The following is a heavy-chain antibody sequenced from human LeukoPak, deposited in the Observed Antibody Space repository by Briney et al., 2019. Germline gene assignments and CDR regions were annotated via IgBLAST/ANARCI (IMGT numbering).Heavy chain of an antibody. V-gene: IGHV3-23*01. Sequence: GGSLRLSCVVSGFTFSSSGMSWVRQAPGKGLEWVSTISASGDNTYYADSVKGRFTISRDNSKKKLYLQMNSLRAEDTAVYYCAKGYYGSGTYGWFDPWGQGTLVTVSS. CDR3: AKGYYGSGTYGWFDP. CDR2: ISASGDNT. CDR1: GFTFSSSG. J-gene: IGHJ5*02. D-gene: IGHD3-10*01.